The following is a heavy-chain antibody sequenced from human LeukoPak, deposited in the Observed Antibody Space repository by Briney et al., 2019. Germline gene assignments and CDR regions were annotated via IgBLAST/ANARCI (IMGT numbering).Heavy chain of an antibody. CDR1: GFIFTSYW. J-gene: IGHJ5*02. V-gene: IGHV3-7*01. CDR3: ARICLKQASAS. Sequence: GGSLRLSCAASGFIFTSYWMSWVRQAPGKGLEWVANINEDGSEKYYVDSVKGRFTISRDNVKNSLYLQMNSLRVEDTAVYYCARICLKQASASWGQGALVTVPS. CDR2: INEDGSEK. D-gene: IGHD3-16*01.